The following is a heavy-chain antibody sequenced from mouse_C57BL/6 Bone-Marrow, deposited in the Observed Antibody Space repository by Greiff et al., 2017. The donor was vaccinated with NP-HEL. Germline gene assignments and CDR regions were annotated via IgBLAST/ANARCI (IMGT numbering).Heavy chain of an antibody. J-gene: IGHJ4*01. Sequence: QVQLQQPGAELVMPGASVKLSCKASGYTFTSYWMHWVKQRPGQGLEWIGNINPSNGGTNYNEKFKSKATLTVDKSSSTAYMQLSSLTSEDSAVYYCAKGDSSGRLYAMDYWGQGTSVTVSS. CDR2: INPSNGGT. V-gene: IGHV1-53*01. CDR1: GYTFTSYW. CDR3: AKGDSSGRLYAMDY. D-gene: IGHD3-2*02.